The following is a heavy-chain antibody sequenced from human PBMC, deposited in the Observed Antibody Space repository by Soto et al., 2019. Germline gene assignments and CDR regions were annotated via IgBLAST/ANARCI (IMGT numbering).Heavy chain of an antibody. Sequence: QVHLVQSGVEVKTPGASVKVSCQASGYTFFTYDISWVRQAPGQGLEWMGWISTYSGDTKYAQKFQGRVTMTTDTSTTTAYLELRTLRSDVTTVYYCARHHGPTTSENWFDPGGLGTLVTVSS. CDR3: ARHHGPTTSENWFDP. CDR1: GYTFFTYD. CDR2: ISTYSGDT. J-gene: IGHJ5*02. D-gene: IGHD5-12*01. V-gene: IGHV1-18*01.